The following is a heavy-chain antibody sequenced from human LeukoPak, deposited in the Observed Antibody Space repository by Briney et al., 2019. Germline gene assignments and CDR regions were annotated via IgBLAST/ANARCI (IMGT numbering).Heavy chain of an antibody. CDR2: LRSNGDT. Sequence: GRSLRLSSAASGFTPSSFAMGWVRAAPEGGLEWVSSLRSNGDTSYADSVKGRLPLSRDQPRKTGSRRLNDLRVEGTAVYYFAEASWVSSADAVLWGRRTVVTVSA. CDR3: AEASWVSSADAVL. CDR1: GFTPSSFA. V-gene: IGHV3-23*01. D-gene: IGHD3-16*01. J-gene: IGHJ4*02.